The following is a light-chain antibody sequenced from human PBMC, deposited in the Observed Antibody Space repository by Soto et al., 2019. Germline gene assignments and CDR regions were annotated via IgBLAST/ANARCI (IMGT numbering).Light chain of an antibody. CDR1: QSISSW. CDR2: DAS. CDR3: QQYSSYWT. Sequence: DIQMTQSPSTLSASVGDRVTITCRASQSISSWLAWYQQKPGKAPKFLIYDASNLEGGVPSRFSGSGSGTEFTLTISSLQPDDFATYYCQQYSSYWTFGQGTKVEIK. J-gene: IGKJ1*01. V-gene: IGKV1-5*01.